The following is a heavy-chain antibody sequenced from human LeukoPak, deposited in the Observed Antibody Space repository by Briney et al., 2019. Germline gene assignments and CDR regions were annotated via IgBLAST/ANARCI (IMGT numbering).Heavy chain of an antibody. CDR2: INESGTT. J-gene: IGHJ4*02. D-gene: IGHD3-22*01. Sequence: SETLSLTCAVYNGSFSGYYWSWIRQPPGKGLEWIGEINESGTTNYNPSLKSRVTISVGTSKNQFSLKLNSVTAADTAVYYCVCTDYYDSSDSMIDYWGQGTLVTVSS. V-gene: IGHV4-34*01. CDR1: NGSFSGYY. CDR3: VCTDYYDSSDSMIDY.